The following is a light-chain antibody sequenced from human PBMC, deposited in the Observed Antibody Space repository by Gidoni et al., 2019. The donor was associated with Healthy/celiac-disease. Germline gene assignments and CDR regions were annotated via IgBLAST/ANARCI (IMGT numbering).Light chain of an antibody. J-gene: IGKJ2*01. V-gene: IGKV1-5*03. CDR1: QSISSG. CDR2: KAS. CDR3: QQYNSYST. Sequence: DIQMTQSPSTLSASVGDRVTITCRARQSISSGLAWYQQKPGKAPKLLIYKASSLESGVPSRFSGSGSGTEFTLTISSLQPDDFATYYCQQYNSYSTFGQGTKLEIK.